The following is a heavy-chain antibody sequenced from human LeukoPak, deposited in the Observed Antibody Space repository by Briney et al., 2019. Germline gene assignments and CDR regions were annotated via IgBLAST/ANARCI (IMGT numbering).Heavy chain of an antibody. CDR3: ARVKAAGTYPLDY. Sequence: SETLPLTCTVSGGSISSGGYYWSWIRQHPGKGLEWIGYIYYSGSTYYNPSLKSRVTISVDTSKNQFSLKLSSVTAADTAVYYCARVKAAGTYPLDYWGQGTLVTVSS. D-gene: IGHD6-13*01. CDR2: IYYSGST. V-gene: IGHV4-31*03. CDR1: GGSISSGGYY. J-gene: IGHJ4*02.